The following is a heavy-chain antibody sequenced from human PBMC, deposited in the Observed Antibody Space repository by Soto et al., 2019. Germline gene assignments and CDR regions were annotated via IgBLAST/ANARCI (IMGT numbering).Heavy chain of an antibody. J-gene: IGHJ4*02. D-gene: IGHD2-15*01. Sequence: QVQLVESGGGVVQPGRSLRLSCAASGFTFSSYGMHWVRQAPGKGLEWVAVIGSDGSNKYYADSVKGRFTISSYNSKNTRYLQMNSLRADDTEGYYCPRDGYCSSVSCYSAPVFDYWVKGTLVTVSS. CDR1: GFTFSSYG. V-gene: IGHV3-33*01. CDR2: IGSDGSNK. CDR3: PRDGYCSSVSCYSAPVFDY.